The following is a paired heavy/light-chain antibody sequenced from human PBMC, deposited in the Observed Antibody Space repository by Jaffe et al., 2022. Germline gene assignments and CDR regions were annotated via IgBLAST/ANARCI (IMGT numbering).Heavy chain of an antibody. CDR3: AKGGLLSLRYYFDY. D-gene: IGHD3-22*01. Sequence: EVQLLESGGGLVQPGGSLRLSCATSGFTFSSYGMNWVRQAPGKGLEWVAAITGSGADTYYADSVKGRFTISRDNSIYTLYLQMRNLRAEDTATYYCAKGGLLSLRYYFDYWGQGTLVTVSS. CDR2: ITGSGADT. CDR1: GFTFSSYG. J-gene: IGHJ4*02. V-gene: IGHV3-23*01.
Light chain of an antibody. CDR2: WAS. CDR1: QSVLNSSNNKNS. Sequence: DIVMTQSPDSLAVSLGERATIKCKSSQSVLNSSNNKNSLAWYQQKPGQPPKLLIYWASTRESGVPDRFSGSGSGTDFTLTISSLQAEDVAVYYCYQYYSSPWTFGRGTKVEI. CDR3: YQYYSSPWT. J-gene: IGKJ1*01. V-gene: IGKV4-1*01.